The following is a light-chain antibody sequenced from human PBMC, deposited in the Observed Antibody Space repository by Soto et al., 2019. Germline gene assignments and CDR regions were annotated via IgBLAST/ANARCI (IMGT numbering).Light chain of an antibody. V-gene: IGKV3-15*01. Sequence: EILVTQSPATLSVSPGERATLSCRASQSVSNNLAWYQQRPGQGPRLLIYGGSTRATGIPARFSGSGSGTDFTLAISRLAPEDFAVYYCHQYGNGAYTFGQGTKVDIK. J-gene: IGKJ2*01. CDR1: QSVSNN. CDR2: GGS. CDR3: HQYGNGAYT.